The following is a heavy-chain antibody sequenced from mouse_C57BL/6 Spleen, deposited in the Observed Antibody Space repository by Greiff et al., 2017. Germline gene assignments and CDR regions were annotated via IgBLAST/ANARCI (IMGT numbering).Heavy chain of an antibody. D-gene: IGHD1-1*01. Sequence: QVQLQQSGAELVRPGASVTLSCKASGYTFTDYEMHWVKQTPVHGLEWIGAIDPETGGTAYNQKFKGKAILTADKSSSTAYMELRSLTSEDSAVYYCTRERGWVLRSAMDYWGQGTSVTVSS. CDR3: TRERGWVLRSAMDY. J-gene: IGHJ4*01. V-gene: IGHV1-15*01. CDR1: GYTFTDYE. CDR2: IDPETGGT.